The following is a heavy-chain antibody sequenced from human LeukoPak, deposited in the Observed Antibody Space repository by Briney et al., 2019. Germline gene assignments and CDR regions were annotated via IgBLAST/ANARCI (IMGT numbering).Heavy chain of an antibody. J-gene: IGHJ4*02. CDR3: AKDPDIVVAPAPGY. CDR2: ISGSGGST. CDR1: GFTFSSYA. V-gene: IGHV3-23*01. Sequence: GGSLRLSCAASGFTFSSYAMSWVRQAPGKGLEWVSAISGSGGSTYYADSVKGRFTISRDNSKNTLYLQMNSLRAEDTAVYYCAKDPDIVVAPAPGYWGQGTLVTVSS. D-gene: IGHD2-2*01.